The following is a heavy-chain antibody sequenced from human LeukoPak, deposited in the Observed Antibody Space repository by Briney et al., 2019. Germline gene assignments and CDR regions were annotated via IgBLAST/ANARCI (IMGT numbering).Heavy chain of an antibody. CDR2: IYYSGST. J-gene: IGHJ4*02. D-gene: IGHD2-15*01. CDR3: AGEESFPLDCSGGSCYGAQSVDY. CDR1: GGSISSSSYY. V-gene: IGHV4-39*07. Sequence: SETLSLTCTVSGGSISSSSYYWGWIRQPPGKGLEWIGSIYYSGSTYYNPSLKSRVTMSVDTSKNQFSLKLSSVTAADTAVYYCAGEESFPLDCSGGSCYGAQSVDYWGQGTLVTVSS.